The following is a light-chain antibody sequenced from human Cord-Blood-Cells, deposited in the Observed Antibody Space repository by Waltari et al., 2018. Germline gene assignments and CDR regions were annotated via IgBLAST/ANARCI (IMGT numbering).Light chain of an antibody. V-gene: IGLV2-23*01. CDR2: VGS. CDR3: CSYAGSSTYV. Sequence: QSALTQPASVSGSPGQSITISCTGTSSDVGSYNLVSWYQQHPGKAPKLMIYVGSKRPSGVSNRCSGSKSGNTASLTISGLQAEDEADYYCCSYAGSSTYVFGTGTKVTVL. CDR1: SSDVGSYNL. J-gene: IGLJ1*01.